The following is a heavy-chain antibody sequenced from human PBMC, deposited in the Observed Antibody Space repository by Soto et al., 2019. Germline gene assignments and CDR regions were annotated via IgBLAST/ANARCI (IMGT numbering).Heavy chain of an antibody. V-gene: IGHV4-31*03. D-gene: IGHD3-22*01. CDR1: GGSISSSDYY. CDR3: VRDYDYDTSRNDAFDI. Sequence: QVQLQESGPGLVKPSQTLSLTCTVSGGSISSSDYYWSWIRHHPGKGLEWIGYIYSSGSTYYNPSLRSRVTISADTSKNQFSLRLSSVTAAHTAVYYCVRDYDYDTSRNDAFDIWGQGTMVTVSS. CDR2: IYSSGST. J-gene: IGHJ3*02.